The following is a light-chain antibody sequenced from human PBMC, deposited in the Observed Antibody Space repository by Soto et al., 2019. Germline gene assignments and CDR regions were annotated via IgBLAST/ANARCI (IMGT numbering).Light chain of an antibody. Sequence: DIQITQSPSSLSASVGDRVTITCRASQGIRNDLGWYQQKPGKAPKLLIYAASSLQSGVPSRFSGSGSGTDFTLTISSLQPDDFATYYCQQYNAYSRMFGQGTKVDIK. CDR3: QQYNAYSRM. J-gene: IGKJ1*01. CDR2: AAS. CDR1: QGIRND. V-gene: IGKV1-17*01.